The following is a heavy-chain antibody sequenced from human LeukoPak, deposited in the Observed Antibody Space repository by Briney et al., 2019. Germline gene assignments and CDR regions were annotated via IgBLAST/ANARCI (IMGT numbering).Heavy chain of an antibody. V-gene: IGHV5-10-1*01. J-gene: IGHJ5*02. CDR1: RYSFTSYW. CDR2: IDPSVSYT. D-gene: IGHD3-16*01. CDR3: ARHSGVGELGRLSWFDP. Sequence: GQSLRISCKGSRYSFTSYWISGGRRLPGKGLERMGRIDPSVSYTSYSPSFQADVPISVDKSSSPAYLQWSSLTASETAMYYCARHSGVGELGRLSWFDPWGQGTLVTVSS.